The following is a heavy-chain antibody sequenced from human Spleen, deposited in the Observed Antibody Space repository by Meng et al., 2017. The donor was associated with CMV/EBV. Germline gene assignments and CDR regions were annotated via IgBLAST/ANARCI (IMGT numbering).Heavy chain of an antibody. CDR1: GFSFSTYT. V-gene: IGHV3-21*01. CDR3: ARDWVDQNYFDY. Sequence: GGSLRLSCAASGFSFSTYTMTWVRQAPGEGLEWVSSISSRSTYKYYADSVKGRFTISRDDAQNSLYLQMDSLRAEDTALYYCARDWVDQNYFDYWGQGTLVTVSS. J-gene: IGHJ4*02. D-gene: IGHD3-16*01. CDR2: ISSRSTYK.